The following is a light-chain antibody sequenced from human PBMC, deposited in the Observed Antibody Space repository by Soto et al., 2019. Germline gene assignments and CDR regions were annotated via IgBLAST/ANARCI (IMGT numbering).Light chain of an antibody. V-gene: IGLV2-14*01. CDR3: SSYTSSSTV. J-gene: IGLJ7*01. Sequence: QSALTQPASVSGSPGQSITISCTGNSSDVGGYNYVSWYQQHPGKAPKLMIYDVSNRPSGVSNRFSGSKSGNTASLTISGLQAEDEADYYCSSYTSSSTVFGGGTQLTVL. CDR2: DVS. CDR1: SSDVGGYNY.